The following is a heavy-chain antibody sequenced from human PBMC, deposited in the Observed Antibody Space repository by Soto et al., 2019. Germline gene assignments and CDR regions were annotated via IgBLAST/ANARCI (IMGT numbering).Heavy chain of an antibody. D-gene: IGHD3-3*01. CDR1: GYTFTSYG. Sequence: ASVKVSCKASGYTFTSYGISWVRQAPGQGLEWMGWISAYNGNTNYAQKLQGRVTMTTDTSTSTAYMELRSLRSDDTAVYYSASSGGRRFLVWLPLRNYGMDVWGQGTTVTVSS. J-gene: IGHJ6*02. CDR2: ISAYNGNT. V-gene: IGHV1-18*04. CDR3: ASSGGRRFLVWLPLRNYGMDV.